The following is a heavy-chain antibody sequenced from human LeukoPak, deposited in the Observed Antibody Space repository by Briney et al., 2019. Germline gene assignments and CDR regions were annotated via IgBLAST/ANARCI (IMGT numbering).Heavy chain of an antibody. J-gene: IGHJ5*02. Sequence: PSETLSLTCTVSGGSISSXXDYWAWVRQPPXXXXXXIXSIHYSXXXXXXXXXXXXXTMSVXTXXXXFSLNLSSVTAADTAVYYCARLILGGNNWFDPWGQGTLVTVSS. CDR1: GGSISSXXDY. V-gene: IGHV4-39*01. CDR2: IHYSXXX. CDR3: ARLILGGNNWFDP. D-gene: IGHD7-27*01.